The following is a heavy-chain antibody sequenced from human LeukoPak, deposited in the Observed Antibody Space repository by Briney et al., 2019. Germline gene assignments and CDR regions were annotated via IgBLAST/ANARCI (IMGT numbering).Heavy chain of an antibody. CDR1: GFTFDDYA. D-gene: IGHD6-19*01. Sequence: GGTLRLSCAASGFTFDDYAMLWVRQAPGKGLEWVSGITWNSGNIGYADSVEGRFTISRHNAKNSLYLQMNSLRAEHTALYYCAKDFYSSGWRAFDIWGQGTMVTVSS. CDR2: ITWNSGNI. J-gene: IGHJ3*02. CDR3: AKDFYSSGWRAFDI. V-gene: IGHV3-9*01.